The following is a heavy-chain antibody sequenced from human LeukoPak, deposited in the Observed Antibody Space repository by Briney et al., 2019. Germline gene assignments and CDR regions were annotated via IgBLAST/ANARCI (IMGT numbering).Heavy chain of an antibody. CDR1: GGSFNGFY. D-gene: IGHD5-24*01. J-gene: IGHJ4*02. CDR2: INHSRGT. CDR3: ARGLGEGYPDS. V-gene: IGHV4-34*01. Sequence: PSETLSLTCAVHGGSFNGFYWTWMRQAPGKGPEWIGEINHSRGTSYTASLWSRVTISQDTSKNQFSLKLTSETAADTAVYYCARGLGEGYPDSWGQGTLVIVSS.